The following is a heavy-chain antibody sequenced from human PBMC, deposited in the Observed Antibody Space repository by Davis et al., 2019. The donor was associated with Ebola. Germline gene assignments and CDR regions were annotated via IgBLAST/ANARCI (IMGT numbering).Heavy chain of an antibody. CDR3: AKGMSRSAYYAMDV. J-gene: IGHJ6*02. CDR2: ISSSGSYI. D-gene: IGHD2-8*01. CDR1: GFTFSSYS. Sequence: ESLKISCAASGFTFSSYSMNWVRQAPGKGLEWVSSISSSGSYIYYADSVKGRFTVSRDNPKNTLYLQMYSLRAEDTAVYYCAKGMSRSAYYAMDVWGQGTTVTVSS. V-gene: IGHV3-21*04.